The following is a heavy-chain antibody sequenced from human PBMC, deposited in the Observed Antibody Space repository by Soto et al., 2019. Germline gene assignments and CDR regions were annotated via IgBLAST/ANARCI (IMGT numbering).Heavy chain of an antibody. D-gene: IGHD2-15*01. CDR2: IIPIFGTA. V-gene: IGHV1-69*13. CDR3: ARVCSAPENRGNYYYYGMDV. Sequence: SVKVSCKASGGTFSSYAISWVRQAPGQGLEWMGGIIPIFGTANYAQKFQGRVTITADESTSTAYMELSSLRSEDTAVYYCARVCSAPENRGNYYYYGMDVWGQGTTVTVSS. J-gene: IGHJ6*02. CDR1: GGTFSSYA.